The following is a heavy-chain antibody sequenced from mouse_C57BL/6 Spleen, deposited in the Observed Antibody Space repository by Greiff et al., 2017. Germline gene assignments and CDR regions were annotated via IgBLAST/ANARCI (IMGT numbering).Heavy chain of an antibody. CDR1: GFTFSSYA. V-gene: IGHV5-4*03. J-gene: IGHJ4*01. Sequence: EVKLVESGGGLVKPGGSLKLSCAASGFTFSSYAMSWVRQTPEKRLEWVATISDGGSYTYYPDNVKGRFTISRDNAKNNLYLQMSHLKSEDTAMYYCARVKYYYAMDYWGQGPSVTVSS. CDR3: ARVKYYYAMDY. CDR2: ISDGGSYT.